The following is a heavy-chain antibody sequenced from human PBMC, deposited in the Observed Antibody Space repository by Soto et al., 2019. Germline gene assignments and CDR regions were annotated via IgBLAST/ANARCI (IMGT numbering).Heavy chain of an antibody. CDR2: IYTSGST. CDR3: ARVQYPYDAFDI. CDR1: GGSISSYY. V-gene: IGHV4-4*07. D-gene: IGHD4-4*01. J-gene: IGHJ3*02. Sequence: QVQLQESGPGLVKPSETLSLTCTVSGGSISSYYWSWIRQPAGKGLEWIGRIYTSGSTNYNPSLKIRVTMSLDTSKNRFSLKLSSVTAADTAVDYCARVQYPYDAFDIGGQGTMVTVSS.